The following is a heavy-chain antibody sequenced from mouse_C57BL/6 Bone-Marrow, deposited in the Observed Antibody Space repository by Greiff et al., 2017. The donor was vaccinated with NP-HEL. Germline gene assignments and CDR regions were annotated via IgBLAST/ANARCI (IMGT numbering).Heavy chain of an antibody. D-gene: IGHD2-2*01. Sequence: DVQLVESGGGLVKPGGSLKLSCAASGFTFSSYAMSWVRQTPEKRLEWVATISDGGSYTYYPDNVKGRFTISRDNAKNNLYLQMSHLKSEDTAMYYCARCDGYDGDYWGQGTTLTVSS. CDR3: ARCDGYDGDY. V-gene: IGHV5-4*01. J-gene: IGHJ2*01. CDR1: GFTFSSYA. CDR2: ISDGGSYT.